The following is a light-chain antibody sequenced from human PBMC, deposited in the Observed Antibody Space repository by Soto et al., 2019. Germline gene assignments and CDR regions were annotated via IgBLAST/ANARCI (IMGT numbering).Light chain of an antibody. CDR3: QQYNSYSSLT. J-gene: IGKJ4*01. CDR1: QSISDW. Sequence: DIQMTQSPSTLSASVGDRVTITCRASQSISDWLAWFQLKPGKAPKLLIYDASSLESGVPSRFSGSGSGTEFTLTISSLQPDDFATYYCQQYNSYSSLTFGGGTKVDIK. V-gene: IGKV1-5*01. CDR2: DAS.